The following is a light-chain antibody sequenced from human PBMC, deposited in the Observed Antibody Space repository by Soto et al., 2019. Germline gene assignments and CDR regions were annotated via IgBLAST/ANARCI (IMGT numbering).Light chain of an antibody. CDR2: AAS. J-gene: IGKJ2*01. Sequence: AIQVTQSPSSLSASVGDRVTISCRASQGMRNDLGWYQQKPGEAPKLLIYAASSLESGVPSRFSGSGSGTDFTLTNSNLQSEDFATYYCLQNYNYPYTFGQGTKLEIK. V-gene: IGKV1-6*01. CDR1: QGMRND. CDR3: LQNYNYPYT.